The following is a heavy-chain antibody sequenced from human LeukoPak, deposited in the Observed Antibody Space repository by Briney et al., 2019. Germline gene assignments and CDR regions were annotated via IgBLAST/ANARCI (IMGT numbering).Heavy chain of an antibody. Sequence: GGSLRLSCAASGLTARNNVNNAMSWVRHAPGKGLEWVSGITTSGSTYYADSVKGRFTISRENSNNTLYLHMDSLRAEDTAVYYGAKAPVWNYYYGLDVWGQGTTVTVSS. CDR3: AKAPVWNYYYGLDV. CDR1: GLTARNNVNNA. CDR2: ITTSGST. J-gene: IGHJ6*02. V-gene: IGHV3-23*01. D-gene: IGHD2-21*01.